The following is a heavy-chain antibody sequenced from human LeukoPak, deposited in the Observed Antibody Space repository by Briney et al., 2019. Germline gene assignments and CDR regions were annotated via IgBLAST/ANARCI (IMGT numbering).Heavy chain of an antibody. CDR2: TSYTGST. V-gene: IGHV4-31*11. J-gene: IGHJ4*02. Sequence: PSQTLSLTCAVSGDSITNGGLYWSWIRQFPGKGLEWIGFTSYTGSTYYNPSLRSRAILSLDSSKNHFSLSLTSVTAADTALYYCAREGGTDPFDLWGQGTLVTVSS. D-gene: IGHD3-16*01. CDR3: AREGGTDPFDL. CDR1: GDSITNGGLY.